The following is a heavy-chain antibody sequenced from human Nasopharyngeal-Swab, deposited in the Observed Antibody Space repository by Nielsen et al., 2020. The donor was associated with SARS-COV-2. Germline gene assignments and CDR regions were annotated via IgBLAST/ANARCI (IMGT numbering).Heavy chain of an antibody. CDR3: ARDSVYYGDYQPYYGMDV. V-gene: IGHV4-59*13. J-gene: IGHJ6*02. Sequence: SETLSLTSTVSGGSISSYYRSWIRQPPGKGLEWIGYIYYSGSTNYNPSLKSRVTISVDTSKNQFSLKLSSVTAADTAVYYCARDSVYYGDYQPYYGMDVWGQGTTVTVSS. D-gene: IGHD4-17*01. CDR1: GGSISSYY. CDR2: IYYSGST.